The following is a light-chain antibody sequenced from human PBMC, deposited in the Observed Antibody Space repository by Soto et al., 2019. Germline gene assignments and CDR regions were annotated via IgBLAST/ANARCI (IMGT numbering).Light chain of an antibody. CDR2: GAS. Sequence: IVMTQSQATLSVSPGERATLSCRASQSVSSNLAWYQQTPGQAPRLLIYGASTRATGIPVRFSGSGSGTEFTLTISSLQSEDFAVYYCQQYDKWPPVTFAQGTRLAIK. V-gene: IGKV3-15*01. CDR3: QQYDKWPPVT. J-gene: IGKJ5*01. CDR1: QSVSSN.